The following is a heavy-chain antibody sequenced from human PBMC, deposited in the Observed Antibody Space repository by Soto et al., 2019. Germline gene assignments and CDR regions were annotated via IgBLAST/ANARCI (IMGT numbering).Heavy chain of an antibody. CDR2: ISGSGGST. CDR1: GFTFSSYA. CDR3: NVGGRLGLFDY. D-gene: IGHD3-16*01. Sequence: GGSLRLSCAASGFTFSSYAMSWVRQAPGKGLEWVSAISGSGGSTYYADSVKGRFTISRDNSKNTLYLQMNSLRAEDTAVYYCNVGGRLGLFDYWGQGTLVTVSS. V-gene: IGHV3-23*01. J-gene: IGHJ4*02.